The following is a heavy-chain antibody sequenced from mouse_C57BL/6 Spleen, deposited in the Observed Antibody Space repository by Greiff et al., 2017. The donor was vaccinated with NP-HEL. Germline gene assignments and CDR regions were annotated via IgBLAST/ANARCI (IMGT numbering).Heavy chain of an antibody. CDR1: GYTFTSYW. CDR3: AREVDGNYNAMDY. V-gene: IGHV1-7*01. J-gene: IGHJ4*01. CDR2: INPSSGYT. Sequence: QVQLKESGAELAKPGASVKLSCKASGYTFTSYWMHWVKQRPGQGLEWIGYINPSSGYTKYNQKFKDKATLTADKSSSTAYMQLSSLTYEDSAVYYCAREVDGNYNAMDYWGQGTSVTVSS. D-gene: IGHD2-1*01.